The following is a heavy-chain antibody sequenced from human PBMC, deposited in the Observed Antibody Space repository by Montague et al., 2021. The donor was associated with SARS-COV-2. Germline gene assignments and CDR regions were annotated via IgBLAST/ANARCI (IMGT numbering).Heavy chain of an antibody. CDR1: GGSASGYY. D-gene: IGHD2-2*02. V-gene: IGHV4-59*02. CDR2: MYYTGTS. CDR3: ASAPGYTSRFRSFDY. J-gene: IGHJ4*01. Sequence: SKTLSLTCAISGGSASGYYWAWIRQPPGKGLEWIGYMYYTGTSNYNPSLKSRVSMSIDTSKNHFSLNLTSVAAADTGVYYCASAPGYTSRFRSFDYWGHGAQVTVSS.